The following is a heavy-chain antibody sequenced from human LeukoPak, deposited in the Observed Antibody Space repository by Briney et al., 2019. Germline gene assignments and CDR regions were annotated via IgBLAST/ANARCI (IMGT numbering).Heavy chain of an antibody. CDR2: IYTSGST. J-gene: IGHJ6*03. CDR3: ARARSPRTTGTTFYYYYMDV. Sequence: SETLSLTCAVSGVAISRGGYAWNWIRQPAGKGLEWIGRIYTSGSTNYNPSLKSRVTISVDTSKNQFSLKLSSVTAADTAVYYCARARSPRTTGTTFYYYYMDVWGKGTTVTISS. CDR1: GVAISRGGYA. D-gene: IGHD1-1*01. V-gene: IGHV4-61*02.